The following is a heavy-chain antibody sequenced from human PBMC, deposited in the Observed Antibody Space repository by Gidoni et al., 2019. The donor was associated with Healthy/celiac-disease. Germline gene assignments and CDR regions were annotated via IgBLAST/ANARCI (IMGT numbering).Heavy chain of an antibody. J-gene: IGHJ4*01. V-gene: IGHV3-66*02. CDR3: TRFGTRLPHCYEC. D-gene: IGHD2-21*02. Sequence: EVQLVESGGGVVQLGGSLGLSCAAPGSIVSSHYMSWVRQAPGKGLEWVSVIYSGGSTCYADSVKGQLTISRDNSKNTLYLQINSLGAKDTAVYYWTRFGTRLPHCYECWGQRALVTVSS. CDR2: IYSGGST. CDR1: GSIVSSHY.